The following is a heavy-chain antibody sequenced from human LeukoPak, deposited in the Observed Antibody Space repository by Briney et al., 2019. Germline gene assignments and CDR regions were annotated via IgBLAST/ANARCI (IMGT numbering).Heavy chain of an antibody. CDR2: INHSGST. CDR3: ARVVTTSRYYGMDV. J-gene: IGHJ6*02. V-gene: IGHV4-34*01. Sequence: SETLSLTCAVYGGSFSGYYWGWIRQPPGKGLERIGEINHSGSTNYNPSLKSRVTISVDTSKNQFSLKLSSVTAADTAVYYCARVVTTSRYYGMDVWGQGTTVTVSS. CDR1: GGSFSGYY. D-gene: IGHD4-11*01.